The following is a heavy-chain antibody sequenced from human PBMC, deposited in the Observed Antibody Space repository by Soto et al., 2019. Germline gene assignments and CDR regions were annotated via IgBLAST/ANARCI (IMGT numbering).Heavy chain of an antibody. CDR2: INHSGST. V-gene: IGHV4-34*01. D-gene: IGHD2-8*02. CDR3: ARDKITGLFDY. Sequence: VQLQQWGAGLLKPSETLSLTCAVYGGSFSGYYWTWIRQPPGTGLEWIGEINHSGSTNYNPSLRRRVPISVDTSKNQFSLKLTSVTAADAAVYYCARDKITGLFDYWGQGTLVTVSS. J-gene: IGHJ4*02. CDR1: GGSFSGYY.